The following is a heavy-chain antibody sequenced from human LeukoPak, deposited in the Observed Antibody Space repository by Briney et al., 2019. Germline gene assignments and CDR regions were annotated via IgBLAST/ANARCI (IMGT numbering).Heavy chain of an antibody. D-gene: IGHD6-13*01. Sequence: GGSLRLSCAASGFTFSDYAMSWVRQAPGKGLEWVSAVGGSRGSTYYADSVKGRFALSRDNSKNTAYLQMNSLRAEDTAVYYCARDWSAALDYWGQGTLVTVSS. CDR1: GFTFSDYA. J-gene: IGHJ4*02. CDR3: ARDWSAALDY. CDR2: VGGSRGST. V-gene: IGHV3-23*01.